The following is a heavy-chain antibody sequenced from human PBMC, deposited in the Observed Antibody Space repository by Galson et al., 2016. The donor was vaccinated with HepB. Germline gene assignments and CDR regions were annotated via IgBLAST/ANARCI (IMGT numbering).Heavy chain of an antibody. Sequence: SLRLSCAASGFTFSTYNMNWVRQAPGKGLEWISYISSNGYTIHYIDSLKGRFTISRDNAKNSLYLQMDSLRDEDTAIYFCARDQDTSGSYYLLNQFDYWGQGTLVTASS. V-gene: IGHV3-48*02. D-gene: IGHD3-22*01. J-gene: IGHJ4*02. CDR3: ARDQDTSGSYYLLNQFDY. CDR2: ISSNGYTI. CDR1: GFTFSTYN.